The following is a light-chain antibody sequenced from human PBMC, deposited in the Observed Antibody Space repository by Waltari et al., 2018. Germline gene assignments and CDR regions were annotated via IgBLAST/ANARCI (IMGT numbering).Light chain of an antibody. Sequence: DIQMTQSPSSLSASVGDRVTITCRASQNINIFLSWYQKRPGRAPRLLIYAASSLHSGVPSRFSGSGSATDFTLTIASLQPEDFATYYCQQSDTFFALTFGGGTKVEI. CDR2: AAS. CDR3: QQSDTFFALT. CDR1: QNINIF. V-gene: IGKV1-39*01. J-gene: IGKJ4*01.